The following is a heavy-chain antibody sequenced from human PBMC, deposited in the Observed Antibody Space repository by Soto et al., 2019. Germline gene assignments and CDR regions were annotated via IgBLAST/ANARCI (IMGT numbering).Heavy chain of an antibody. CDR2: MNPNSGNT. CDR1: GYTFTSYD. D-gene: IGHD6-6*01. J-gene: IGHJ6*03. CDR3: ARGRSDRNTLWYLRYSSSGYYYYMDV. V-gene: IGHV1-8*01. Sequence: QVQLVQSGAEVKKPGASVKVSCKASGYTFTSYDINWVRQATGQGLEWMGWMNPNSGNTGYAQKFQGRVTMTRNTSISTAYMELSSLRSEDTAVYYCARGRSDRNTLWYLRYSSSGYYYYMDVWGKGTTVTVSS.